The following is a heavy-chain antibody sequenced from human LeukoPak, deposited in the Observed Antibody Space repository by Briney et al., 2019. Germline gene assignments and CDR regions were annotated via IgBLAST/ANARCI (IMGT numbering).Heavy chain of an antibody. V-gene: IGHV7-4-1*02. D-gene: IGHD3-10*01. CDR1: GYTFTSYA. CDR2: INTNTGNP. Sequence: ASVKVSCKASGYTFTSYAMNWVRQAPGQGLEWMGWINTNTGNPTYAQGFTGRFVFSLDTSVSTAYLQISSLKAEDTAVYYCARDHKPGGFGELDAFDIWGQGTMVTVSS. CDR3: ARDHKPGGFGELDAFDI. J-gene: IGHJ3*02.